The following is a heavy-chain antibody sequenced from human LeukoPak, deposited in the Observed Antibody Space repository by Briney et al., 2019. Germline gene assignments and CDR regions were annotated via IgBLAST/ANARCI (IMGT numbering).Heavy chain of an antibody. Sequence: GGSLRLSCSASGFIFDNYGMHWVRQFPGKDLEWVAGISWNSVNRDYGDSVKGRFTISRDNAKNSLYLQMNSLRAEDTAVYYCTSVAGSRYDAFDIWGQGTMVTVSS. J-gene: IGHJ3*02. D-gene: IGHD6-19*01. CDR2: ISWNSVNR. CDR3: TSVAGSRYDAFDI. V-gene: IGHV3-9*01. CDR1: GFIFDNYG.